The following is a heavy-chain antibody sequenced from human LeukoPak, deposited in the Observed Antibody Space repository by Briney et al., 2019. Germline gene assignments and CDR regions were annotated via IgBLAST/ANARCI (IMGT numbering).Heavy chain of an antibody. J-gene: IGHJ5*02. CDR1: GFSLSTSGLG. V-gene: IGHV2-5*02. Sequence: ESDPTLVNPTQTLTVTCTFSGFSLSTSGLGVGWIRQPPGKALEWLAVIYWDDDKRYSPSLKSRPTITKDTSKNQVVLTMTNMDPVDTATYYCALSPDIAAAGIMSWFDPWGQGTLVTVSS. CDR2: IYWDDDK. CDR3: ALSPDIAAAGIMSWFDP. D-gene: IGHD6-13*01.